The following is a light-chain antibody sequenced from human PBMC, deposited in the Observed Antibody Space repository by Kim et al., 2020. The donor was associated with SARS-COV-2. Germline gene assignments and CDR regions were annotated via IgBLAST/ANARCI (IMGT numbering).Light chain of an antibody. V-gene: IGLV9-49*01. CDR1: SGYSNYN. J-gene: IGLJ2*01. CDR2: VGTGGIVG. Sequence: QPVLTQPPSASASLGASVTPTCTLSSGYSNYNVDWYQQRPGKGPRFVMRVGTGGIVGSKGDGIPDRFSVLGSGLNRYLTIKNIQEEDESDYHCGADHGSGNNFLVVFGGGTKLTVL. CDR3: GADHGSGNNFLVV.